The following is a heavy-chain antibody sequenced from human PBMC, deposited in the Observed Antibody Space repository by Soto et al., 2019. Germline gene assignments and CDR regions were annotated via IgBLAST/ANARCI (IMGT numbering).Heavy chain of an antibody. CDR2: ISYDGSNK. CDR1: GFTFSSYA. D-gene: IGHD2-2*01. V-gene: IGHV3-30-3*01. Sequence: GGSLRLSCAASGFTFSSYAMHWVRQAPGKGLEWVAVISYDGSNKYYADSVKGRFTIYRDNSKNTLYLQMNSLRAEDTAVYYCARDAGYCSSTSCYPYNWFDPWGQGTLVTVSS. J-gene: IGHJ5*02. CDR3: ARDAGYCSSTSCYPYNWFDP.